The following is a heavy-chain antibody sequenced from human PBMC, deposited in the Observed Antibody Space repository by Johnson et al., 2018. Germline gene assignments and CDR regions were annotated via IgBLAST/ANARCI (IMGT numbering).Heavy chain of an antibody. D-gene: IGHD3-22*01. CDR3: GQDRAYYYDSSGYYNAEYFQH. Sequence: QVQLVESGGAVVQPGRSLRLSCAVSGFTFMNYGMHWVRQTPGQGLEWVAAVSFDGSDKYYADSVKGRFTISRDNSKNTLNLQMNSLRAEDTAVYYCGQDRAYYYDSSGYYNAEYFQHWGQGTLVTVSS. CDR1: GFTFMNYG. CDR2: VSFDGSDK. V-gene: IGHV3-30*18. J-gene: IGHJ1*01.